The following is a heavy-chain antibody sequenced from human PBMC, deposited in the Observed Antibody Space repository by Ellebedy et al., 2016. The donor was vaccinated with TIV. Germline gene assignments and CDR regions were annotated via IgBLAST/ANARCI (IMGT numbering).Heavy chain of an antibody. CDR1: GFTFDSYA. V-gene: IGHV3-30-3*01. D-gene: IGHD5-18*01. J-gene: IGHJ5*02. CDR3: ARGYSYGGAEWFAP. Sequence: PGGSLRLSCAASGFTFDSYAMHWVRQAPGKGPEWVAVISNDGSVKYYVKSVKGRFTISRAHSKNTLYLQMNSLRDEDTAVYDCARGYSYGGAEWFAPWGQGTLVTVSS. CDR2: ISNDGSVK.